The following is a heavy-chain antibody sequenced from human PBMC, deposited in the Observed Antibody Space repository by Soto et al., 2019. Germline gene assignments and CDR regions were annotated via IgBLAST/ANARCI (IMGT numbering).Heavy chain of an antibody. Sequence: SETLSLTCAVYGGSFSGYYWNWIRQPPGKGLEWIGEINHSGSTNYNPSLKSRVTISVDTSKNQFSLKLSSVTAADTAVYYCARTYYMDVWGKGTTVTVSS. CDR2: INHSGST. J-gene: IGHJ6*03. CDR3: ARTYYMDV. CDR1: GGSFSGYY. V-gene: IGHV4-34*01.